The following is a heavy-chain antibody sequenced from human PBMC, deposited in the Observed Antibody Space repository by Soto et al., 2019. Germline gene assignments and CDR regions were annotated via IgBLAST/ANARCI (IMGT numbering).Heavy chain of an antibody. Sequence: GGSLRLSCVASGFTFSVYSMSWVRQAPGQGLEWVSIISASADSTYYADSVKGRFTISRDNSKNTVYLQMNRLRVEDTALYYCAKIRGHSGYGYFDYWGQGALVTVSS. D-gene: IGHD5-12*01. V-gene: IGHV3-23*01. J-gene: IGHJ4*02. CDR3: AKIRGHSGYGYFDY. CDR2: ISASADST. CDR1: GFTFSVYS.